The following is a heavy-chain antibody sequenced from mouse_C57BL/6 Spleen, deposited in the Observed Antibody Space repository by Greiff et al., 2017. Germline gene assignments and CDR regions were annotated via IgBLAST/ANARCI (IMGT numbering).Heavy chain of an antibody. D-gene: IGHD2-10*02. CDR2: INSGDDYI. Sequence: EVKVVESGEGLVKPGGSLILSCAASGFTFSSYAMSWVRQTSEKRLGWVGYINSGDDYIYYADTVKGRFTSSRDNARNTLYLEMSSLKSEDTAMYYCTREGYEGFAYCCQRSLVTVSA. J-gene: IGHJ3*01. V-gene: IGHV5-9-1*02. CDR3: TREGYEGFAY. CDR1: GFTFSSYA.